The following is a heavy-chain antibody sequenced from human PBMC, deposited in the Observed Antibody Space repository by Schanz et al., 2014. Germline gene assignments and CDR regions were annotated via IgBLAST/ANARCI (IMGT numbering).Heavy chain of an antibody. CDR1: GFTVSANY. J-gene: IGHJ4*02. D-gene: IGHD6-6*01. CDR2: ISSTSSYI. Sequence: EVQVVESGGGLVQPGGSLRLSCAVSGFTVSANYMIWVRQPPGKGLEWVSSISSTSSYIFYADSVKGRFTISRDNAKNSLYLQMNSLRAEDTAVYYCVPMSIAAHWGQGTLVTVSS. CDR3: VPMSIAAH. V-gene: IGHV3-21*01.